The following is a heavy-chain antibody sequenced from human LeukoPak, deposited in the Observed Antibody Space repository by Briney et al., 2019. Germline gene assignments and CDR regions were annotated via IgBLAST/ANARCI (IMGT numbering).Heavy chain of an antibody. V-gene: IGHV3-23*01. D-gene: IGHD2-2*01. Sequence: GGSLRLSCAASGFTFSSYAMSWVRQAPGKGLEWVSAIRGSGGSTYYADSVKGRFTISRDNSKNTLYLQMNSLRAEDTAVYYCAKDLGPRSFIVVVPAAITFDYWGQGTLVTVSS. CDR3: AKDLGPRSFIVVVPAAITFDY. J-gene: IGHJ4*02. CDR2: IRGSGGST. CDR1: GFTFSSYA.